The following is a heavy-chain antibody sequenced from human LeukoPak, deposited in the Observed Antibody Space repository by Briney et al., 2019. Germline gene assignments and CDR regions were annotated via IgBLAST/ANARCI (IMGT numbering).Heavy chain of an antibody. J-gene: IGHJ4*02. CDR1: GFTFDYHA. CDR3: TKEYCSGGDCYFVFDC. CDR2: IRSRGNGGTT. D-gene: IGHD2-15*01. V-gene: IGHV3-49*04. Sequence: PGGSLRLSCSGSGFTFDYHAMSWVRQAPGKGLEWVGCIRSRGNGGTTEYAASVKGRFTISRDDSKSSAYLQMHSLKTEDTAFYYCTKEYCSGGDCYFVFDCWGQGTLVTVSS.